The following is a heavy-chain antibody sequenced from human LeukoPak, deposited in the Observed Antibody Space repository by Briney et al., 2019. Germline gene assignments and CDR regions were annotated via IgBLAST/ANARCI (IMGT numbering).Heavy chain of an antibody. V-gene: IGHV1-18*01. CDR2: ISAYNGNT. J-gene: IGHJ5*02. CDR1: GYTFTSFG. D-gene: IGHD6-19*01. CDR3: ARDPGSFLSSSGWLNWFDP. Sequence: WASVTVSCKASGYTFTSFGIGWVRQAPGQGLEWMGWISAYNGNTNYAHNLQGRVTMTTDTSTSTAYMELRSLRSDDTAVYYCARDPGSFLSSSGWLNWFDPWGQGTLVTVSS.